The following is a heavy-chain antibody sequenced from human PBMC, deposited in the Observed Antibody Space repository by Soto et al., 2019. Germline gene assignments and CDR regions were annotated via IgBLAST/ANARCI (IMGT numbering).Heavy chain of an antibody. V-gene: IGHV3-33*01. Sequence: QVQLVESGGGVVQPGRSLRLSCVASGFTFSRYGMHWVRQAPGKGLEWVAVIWNDGSKQVYDDSVKGRFTISRDNSTKTLYLEMDSLRDEDTSVYYCARDDDYEANAIDLWGQGTLVTVSS. D-gene: IGHD4-17*01. CDR3: ARDDDYEANAIDL. CDR2: IWNDGSKQ. CDR1: GFTFSRYG. J-gene: IGHJ5*02.